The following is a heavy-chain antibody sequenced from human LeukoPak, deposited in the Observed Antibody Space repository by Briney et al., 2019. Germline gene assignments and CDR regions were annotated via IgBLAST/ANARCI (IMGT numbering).Heavy chain of an antibody. CDR1: GYTFTSYG. D-gene: IGHD1-26*01. J-gene: IGHJ4*02. CDR2: ISAYNGNT. CDR3: ALSGSYAPFDY. Sequence: GASVKVSCKASGYTFTSYGMSWVRQAPGQGLEWMGWISAYNGNTNYAQKLQGRVTMTTDTSTSTVYMELRSLRADDTAVYYCALSGSYAPFDYWGQGALVTVSS. V-gene: IGHV1-18*01.